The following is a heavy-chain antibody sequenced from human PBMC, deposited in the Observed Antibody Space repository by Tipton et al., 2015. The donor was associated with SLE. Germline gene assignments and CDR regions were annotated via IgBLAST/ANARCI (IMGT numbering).Heavy chain of an antibody. J-gene: IGHJ4*02. D-gene: IGHD5-18*01. CDR2: INQSGST. V-gene: IGHV4-34*01. CDR1: GGSFSGYY. CDR3: ATGYSSTWSFDD. Sequence: GLVKPSETLSLTCGVYGGSFSGYYWSWIRQSPGKGLEWIGEINQSGSTNYNPSLKSRITISVDTSKKQFSLNLYSVTAADTAVYYCATGYSSTWSFDDWGQGTLVSVSS.